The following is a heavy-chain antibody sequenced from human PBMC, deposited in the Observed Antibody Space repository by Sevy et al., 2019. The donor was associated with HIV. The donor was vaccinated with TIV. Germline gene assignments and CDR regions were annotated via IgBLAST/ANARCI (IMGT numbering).Heavy chain of an antibody. V-gene: IGHV4-38-2*02. CDR2: IYHSGST. J-gene: IGHJ4*02. CDR1: GYSISSGYY. CDR3: ARAARFLGWLFRDSTPPYYFDY. D-gene: IGHD3-3*01. Sequence: SETLSLTCSVSGYSISSGYYWGWIRQPPGKGLEWIGSIYHSGSTYYNPSLKSRVTISVDTSKNQFSRKLRSVTAADTAVYYCARAARFLGWLFRDSTPPYYFDYWGQGTLVTVSS.